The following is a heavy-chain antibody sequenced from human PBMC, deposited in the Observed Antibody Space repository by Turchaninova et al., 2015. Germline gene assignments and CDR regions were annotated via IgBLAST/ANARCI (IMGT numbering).Heavy chain of an antibody. V-gene: IGHV4-38-2*01. J-gene: IGHJ5*02. Sequence: GPGLVKPSETLSLTCAVSGYSIISDDYWGWVRQPPGKGLEWIASIHHSGSTYYNPSLKSRVTISVDTSKNQFSLKLRSVIAADTAVYFCTTTRYFYKWFDPWGQGTLVTVSS. CDR2: IHHSGST. CDR1: GYSIISDDY. D-gene: IGHD2/OR15-2a*01. CDR3: TTTRYFYKWFDP.